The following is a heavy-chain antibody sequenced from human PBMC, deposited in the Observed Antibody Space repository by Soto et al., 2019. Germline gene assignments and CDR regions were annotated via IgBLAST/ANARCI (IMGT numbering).Heavy chain of an antibody. CDR2: INAGNGNT. CDR3: ARGDGYYYFDS. V-gene: IGHV1-3*01. D-gene: IGHD3-22*01. CDR1: GYTFTSYA. Sequence: QVQPVQSGAEVQKPGASVKVSCKASGYTFTSYAMHWVLQAPGQRPEWMGWINAGNGNTKYSQKCQGRVTITRDTSSSTAYMELSSMRSEDTAVYYCARGDGYYYFDSLGQGSVVTVSS. J-gene: IGHJ4*02.